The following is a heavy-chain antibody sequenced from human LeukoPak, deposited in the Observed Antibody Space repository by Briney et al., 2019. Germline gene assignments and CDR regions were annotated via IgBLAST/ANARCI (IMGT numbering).Heavy chain of an antibody. D-gene: IGHD3-10*01. V-gene: IGHV3-48*03. Sequence: GGSLRLSCAASGFTFSSYEMNWVRQAPGKGLEWVSYISRSGDTIYFADSVKGRFTISRDNAKNSLYPQMSSLRAEDTAVYYCARDYASDYWGQGTLVTVSS. CDR3: ARDYASDY. CDR2: ISRSGDTI. J-gene: IGHJ4*02. CDR1: GFTFSSYE.